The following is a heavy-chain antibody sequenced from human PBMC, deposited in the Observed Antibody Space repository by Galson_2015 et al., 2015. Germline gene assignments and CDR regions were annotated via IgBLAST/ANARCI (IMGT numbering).Heavy chain of an antibody. J-gene: IGHJ4*02. CDR3: AASEDYGGSFGY. Sequence: SVKVSCKASGFTFTSSAMQWVRQARGQRLEWIGWIVVGSGNTNYAQKFQERVTITRDMSTSTAYMELSSVRSGDTAGYDCAASEDYGGSFGYWGQGTRVTVSS. D-gene: IGHD4-23*01. CDR2: IVVGSGNT. V-gene: IGHV1-58*02. CDR1: GFTFTSSA.